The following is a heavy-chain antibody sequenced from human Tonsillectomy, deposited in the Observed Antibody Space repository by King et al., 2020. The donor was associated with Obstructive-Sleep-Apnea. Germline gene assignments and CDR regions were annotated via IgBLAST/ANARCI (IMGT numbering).Heavy chain of an antibody. Sequence: VPLQESGPGLVKPSETLSLTCTVSGGSISSYFWSWIRQPPGKGLEWIGYISHSGTTNYNPSLESRLTISFDTSKNQFSLKLTSVTAADRAIYYCARVKKGAVAGTLDYWGQGTLVLVSS. J-gene: IGHJ4*02. V-gene: IGHV4-59*01. CDR1: GGSISSYF. CDR2: ISHSGTT. D-gene: IGHD6-19*01. CDR3: ARVKKGAVAGTLDY.